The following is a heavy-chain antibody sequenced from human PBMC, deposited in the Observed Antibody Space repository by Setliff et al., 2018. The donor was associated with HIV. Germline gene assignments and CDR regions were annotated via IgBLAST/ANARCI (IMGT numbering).Heavy chain of an antibody. D-gene: IGHD3-16*01. J-gene: IGHJ4*02. CDR3: ARRIGAGNFDY. CDR1: GGSISSYY. Sequence: LSLTCTVSGGSISSYYWSWIRQPPGKGLEWIGYIYYSGSTNYNPSLRSRVTISVDTSKNQFSLKLSSVTAADTAVYYCARRIGAGNFDYWGQGTLVTVSS. CDR2: IYYSGST. V-gene: IGHV4-59*08.